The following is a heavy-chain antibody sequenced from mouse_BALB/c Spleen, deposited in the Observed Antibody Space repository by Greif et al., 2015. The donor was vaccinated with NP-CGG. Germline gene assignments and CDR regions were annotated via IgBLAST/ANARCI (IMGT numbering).Heavy chain of an antibody. Sequence: VQLQQSGPELVKPGASVKMSCKASGYTFTSYVMHWVKQKPGQGLEWIGYINPYNDGTKYNEKFKGKATLTSDKSSSTACMALSSLTSEGSAVYYCARSEVYQGRKYFDYWGQGTTLAVSS. CDR1: GYTFTSYV. V-gene: IGHV1-14*01. J-gene: IGHJ2*01. CDR3: ARSEVYQGRKYFDY. CDR2: INPYNDGT.